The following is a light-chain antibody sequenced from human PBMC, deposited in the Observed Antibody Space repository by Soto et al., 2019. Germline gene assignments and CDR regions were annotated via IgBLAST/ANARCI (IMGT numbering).Light chain of an antibody. Sequence: DIQMTQSPSTLSASVGDRVTITCRASQSISYWLAWYQQKPGKAPKLLIYDASSLDSGVPSRFSGSGSGTEFTLTISSLQPDDFATYYCHQYNSYSWTFGQGTKVEI. J-gene: IGKJ1*01. CDR3: HQYNSYSWT. V-gene: IGKV1-5*01. CDR2: DAS. CDR1: QSISYW.